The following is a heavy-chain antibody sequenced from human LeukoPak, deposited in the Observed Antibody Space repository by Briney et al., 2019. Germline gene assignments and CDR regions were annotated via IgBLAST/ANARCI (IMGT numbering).Heavy chain of an antibody. CDR2: IIPIFGTA. V-gene: IGHV1-69*06. CDR3: AREPYGSGSYYNVLYFDY. D-gene: IGHD3-10*01. J-gene: IGHJ4*02. Sequence: ASVKVSCKASGGTFSSYAISWVRPAPGQGLEWMGRIIPIFGTANYAQKFQGRVTITADKSTSTAYMELSSLRSEDTAVYYCAREPYGSGSYYNVLYFDYWGQGTLVTVSS. CDR1: GGTFSSYA.